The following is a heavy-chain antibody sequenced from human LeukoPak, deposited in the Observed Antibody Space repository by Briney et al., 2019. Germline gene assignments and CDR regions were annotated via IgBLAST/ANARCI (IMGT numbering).Heavy chain of an antibody. CDR1: GDSINTSY. J-gene: IGHJ5*02. CDR2: VPASGST. V-gene: IGHV4-4*07. D-gene: IGHD1-7*01. Sequence: PSETLSLTCTVSGDSINTSYWTWVRQPVGNAMQWIGRVPASGSTSYNPSLKSRVIMSVDVSKNQLSLNLTSVTDADTAVYFCAKDLSRQRRGLNYGPWFDPWGRGTLVTVSS. CDR3: AKDLSRQRRGLNYGPWFDP.